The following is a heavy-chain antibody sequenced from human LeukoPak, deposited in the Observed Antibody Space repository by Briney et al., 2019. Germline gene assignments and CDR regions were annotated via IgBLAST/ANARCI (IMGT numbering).Heavy chain of an antibody. CDR3: ARNENGAFDI. V-gene: IGHV4-59*01. Sequence: SETLSLTCTVPGASISSYYWSWIRQPPGKGLEWIGYIYYSGSTNYNPSLKSRVTISVDTSKNQFSLKLSSVTAADTAVYFCARNENGAFDIWGQGTKVTVSS. CDR2: IYYSGST. J-gene: IGHJ3*02. D-gene: IGHD2-8*01. CDR1: GASISSYY.